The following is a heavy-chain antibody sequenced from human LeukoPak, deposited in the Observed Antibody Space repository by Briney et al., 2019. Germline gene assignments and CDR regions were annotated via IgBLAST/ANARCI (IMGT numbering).Heavy chain of an antibody. V-gene: IGHV3-30*02. Sequence: GGSLRLSCAASGFTFSSYGMHWVRQAPGKGLEWVAFIRYDGSNKYYADSVKGRFTISRDNSKNTLYLQMNRLRAEDTAVYYCARLAGYDFAFDIWGQGTMVTVSS. J-gene: IGHJ3*02. CDR1: GFTFSSYG. CDR3: ARLAGYDFAFDI. CDR2: IRYDGSNK. D-gene: IGHD5-12*01.